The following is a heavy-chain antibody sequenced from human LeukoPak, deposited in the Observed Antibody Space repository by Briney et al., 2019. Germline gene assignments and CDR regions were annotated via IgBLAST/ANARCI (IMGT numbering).Heavy chain of an antibody. J-gene: IGHJ4*02. V-gene: IGHV4-4*07. Sequence: PSETLSLTCTVSGGSISSYYWSWIRQPAGKGLEWIGRIYTSGSTNYNPSLKSRVTMSVDTSKNQFSLKLNAVTAADTGVYYCARPWGTGYMYYFDCWGQGTLVTVSS. CDR1: GGSISSYY. CDR2: IYTSGST. CDR3: ARPWGTGYMYYFDC. D-gene: IGHD3-9*01.